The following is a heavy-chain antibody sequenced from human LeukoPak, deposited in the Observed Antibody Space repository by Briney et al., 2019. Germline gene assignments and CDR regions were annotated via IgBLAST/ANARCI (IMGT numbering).Heavy chain of an antibody. CDR1: GYTFTSYG. CDR3: ARDPDGDYDFDY. V-gene: IGHV1-18*01. J-gene: IGHJ4*02. Sequence: ASVTVSCTASGYTFTSYGVSWVRQAPGQGLEWMGWISVHNGETNYAQKFQGRVTLTTDTSTSTAYMELRSLRSDDTAVYYCARDPDGDYDFDYWGQGTLVAVSS. D-gene: IGHD4-17*01. CDR2: ISVHNGET.